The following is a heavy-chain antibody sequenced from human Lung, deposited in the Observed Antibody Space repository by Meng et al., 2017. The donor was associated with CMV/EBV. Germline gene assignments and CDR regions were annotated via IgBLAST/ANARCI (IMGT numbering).Heavy chain of an antibody. J-gene: IGHJ4*02. Sequence: SETLSLXCTVSGGSVSHSGYYWGWIRQPPGKGLEWIATIYYTGRTYYNPSLKSRVTISVDTSKNQFSLKVNSVTAADTAVYYCARESSGWYGADYWGQGTXVTVSS. D-gene: IGHD6-19*01. V-gene: IGHV4-39*07. CDR1: GGSVSHSGYY. CDR2: IYYTGRT. CDR3: ARESSGWYGADY.